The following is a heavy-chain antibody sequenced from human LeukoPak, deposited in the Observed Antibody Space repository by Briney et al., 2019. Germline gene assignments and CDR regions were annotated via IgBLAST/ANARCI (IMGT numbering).Heavy chain of an antibody. Sequence: GGSLRLSCAASGFTFSSYAMSWVRQAPGKGLEWVSAISGSGGSTYYADSVKGRFTISRDNSKNTLYLQMNSLRAEDTAVYCCAKDHRGSSWYYFDYWGQGTLVTVSS. CDR3: AKDHRGSSWYYFDY. D-gene: IGHD6-13*01. CDR2: ISGSGGST. J-gene: IGHJ4*02. V-gene: IGHV3-23*01. CDR1: GFTFSSYA.